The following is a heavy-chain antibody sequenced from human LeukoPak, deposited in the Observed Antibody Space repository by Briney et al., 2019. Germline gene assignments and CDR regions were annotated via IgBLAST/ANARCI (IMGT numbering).Heavy chain of an antibody. J-gene: IGHJ4*02. CDR2: ISGRGDST. Sequence: PGGSLRLSCVPSVVSFSSFAMSKVCQAPGKGLEWVSAISGRGDSTHYADSVKGRFTISRDNSKNTLYLQMNSLRAEDTAVYYCAKGYVYHIKGYQYLVYWGQGTLVTVSS. V-gene: IGHV3-23*01. CDR1: VVSFSSFA. CDR3: AKGYVYHIKGYQYLVY. D-gene: IGHD2-2*01.